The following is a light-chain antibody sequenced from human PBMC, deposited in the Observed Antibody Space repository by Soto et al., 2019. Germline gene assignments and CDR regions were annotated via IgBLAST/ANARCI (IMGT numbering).Light chain of an antibody. V-gene: IGKV3-15*01. CDR3: QQYHNWPIT. CDR1: QSVSSN. J-gene: IGKJ5*01. Sequence: EIVITQSPATLSVSPGESATLSCRASQSVSSNLAWHQQKPGQAPRILMYDASTRATGISARFSGSGSGTEFTLTISSXQSEDFAVYYCQQYHNWPITFGQGTRLETK. CDR2: DAS.